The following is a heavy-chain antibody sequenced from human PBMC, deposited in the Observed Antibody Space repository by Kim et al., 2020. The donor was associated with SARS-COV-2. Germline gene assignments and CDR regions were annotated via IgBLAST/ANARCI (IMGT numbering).Heavy chain of an antibody. Sequence: ASVKVSCKASGYTFTNNAISWVRQAPGQGLEWMGWINTDTGNPTYAQAFTRRFVFSVDTSVTTAYLQISSLEAEVTALYYCARVIWGTYRYTDYWGQGTL. J-gene: IGHJ4*02. V-gene: IGHV7-4-1*02. D-gene: IGHD3-16*02. CDR2: INTDTGNP. CDR3: ARVIWGTYRYTDY. CDR1: GYTFTNNA.